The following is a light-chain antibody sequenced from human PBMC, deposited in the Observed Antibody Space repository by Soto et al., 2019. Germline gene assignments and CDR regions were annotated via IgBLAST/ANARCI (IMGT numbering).Light chain of an antibody. J-gene: IGLJ1*01. CDR1: SSDVVGYNY. V-gene: IGLV2-8*01. Sequence: VLTQPPSASGSPGQSVTISCTGTSSDVVGYNYVSWYQQHPGKAPKLMIYEVSKRPSGVPDRFSGSKSGNTASLTVSGLQAEDEDDYYCSAFEGSNNYVFGTGSKVTDL. CDR2: EVS. CDR3: SAFEGSNNYV.